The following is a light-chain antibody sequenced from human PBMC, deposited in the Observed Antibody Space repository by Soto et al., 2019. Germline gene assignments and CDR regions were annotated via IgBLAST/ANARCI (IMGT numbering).Light chain of an antibody. V-gene: IGLV2-14*01. Sequence: QSALTKPASVSGSPGQSITISCTGTSSDVGGYNYVSWYQQHPGKAPKLMIYDVSNRPSGVSNRFSGSKSGNTAYLTISGLQAEDEADYYCSSYTSSSTVVFGGGTKLTVL. CDR3: SSYTSSSTVV. CDR2: DVS. J-gene: IGLJ2*01. CDR1: SSDVGGYNY.